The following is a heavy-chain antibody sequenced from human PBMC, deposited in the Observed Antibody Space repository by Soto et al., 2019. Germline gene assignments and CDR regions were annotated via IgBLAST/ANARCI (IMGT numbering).Heavy chain of an antibody. Sequence: ASVKVSCKASGYSFTSYGISWVRQAPGQGLEWMGWISAYNGNTNYAQKLQGRVTMTTDTSTSTAYMELRSLRSDDTAVYYCANIYSSGWYFDYWGQGTLVTVSS. D-gene: IGHD6-19*01. V-gene: IGHV1-18*01. CDR2: ISAYNGNT. J-gene: IGHJ4*02. CDR1: GYSFTSYG. CDR3: ANIYSSGWYFDY.